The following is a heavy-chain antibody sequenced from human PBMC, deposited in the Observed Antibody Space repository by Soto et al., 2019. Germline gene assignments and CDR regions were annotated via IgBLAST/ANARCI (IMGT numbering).Heavy chain of an antibody. V-gene: IGHV3-23*01. CDR1: GFTFSSYA. Sequence: EVQQLESGGGLVQPGGSLRLSCAASGFTFSSYAMSWVRQAPGKGLEWVSAFSGSGGSTYYADSVKGRFTISRDNSKHTLYLQMNSLRADDTAVYYCAKGFCSGGSCQSPKYYFDYRGQGTLVTVSS. D-gene: IGHD2-15*01. J-gene: IGHJ4*02. CDR3: AKGFCSGGSCQSPKYYFDY. CDR2: FSGSGGST.